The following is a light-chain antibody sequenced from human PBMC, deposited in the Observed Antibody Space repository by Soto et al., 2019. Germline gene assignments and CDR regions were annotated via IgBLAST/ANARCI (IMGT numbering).Light chain of an antibody. V-gene: IGLV2-14*01. CDR2: DVS. Sequence: QSALTQPASVSGSPGQSITISCTGTSSDVGAYNYVSWYQQHPGKAPKLMICDVSNRPSGVSNRFSGSKSGNTASLTISGIQAEDEADYYCSSYTSSSTLVFGTGTKVTVL. J-gene: IGLJ1*01. CDR3: SSYTSSSTLV. CDR1: SSDVGAYNY.